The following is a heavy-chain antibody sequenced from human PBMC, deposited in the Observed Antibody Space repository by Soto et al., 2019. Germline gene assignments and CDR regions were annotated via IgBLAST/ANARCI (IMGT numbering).Heavy chain of an antibody. CDR2: ISGSDDST. D-gene: IGHD3-9*01. V-gene: IGHV3-23*01. CDR3: AKEAKYYDFLTGFHYFGMDV. J-gene: IGHJ6*02. Sequence: PGGSLRLSCAASGFTFSTNALSWVRQAPGKGLEWVSAISGSDDSTYYADSMKGRFTISRDTSKDTLYLQMNSLRAEDTAVYYCAKEAKYYDFLTGFHYFGMDVWGQGTTVTVSS. CDR1: GFTFSTNA.